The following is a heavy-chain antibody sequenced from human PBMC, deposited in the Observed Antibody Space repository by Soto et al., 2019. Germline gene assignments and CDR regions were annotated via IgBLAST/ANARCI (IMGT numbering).Heavy chain of an antibody. J-gene: IGHJ6*02. CDR2: IIPIFGTI. V-gene: IGHV1-69*01. D-gene: IGHD2-2*01. CDR3: ARAYCSSTSCPYGMDV. CDR1: GGTFSKYA. Sequence: QVQLVQSGAEVKKPGSSVKVSCKASGGTFSKYAISWVRQAPGQGLEWMGGIIPIFGTIKYAQKFQGRVTITADESTSTAYMELSSLRSEDTAVYYCARAYCSSTSCPYGMDVWGQGTTVTVSS.